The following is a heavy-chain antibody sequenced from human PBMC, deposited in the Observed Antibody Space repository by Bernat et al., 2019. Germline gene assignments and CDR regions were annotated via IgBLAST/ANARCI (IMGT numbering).Heavy chain of an antibody. D-gene: IGHD3-22*01. V-gene: IGHV4-34*01. CDR2: VYSSGST. Sequence: QVQLQQWGAGLLKPSETLSLTCAVYGGSFSGYFLGWIREPPGKGLEWIGSVYSSGSTYYNPSLKGRVTISVDTSKNQFSLKLSSVTAADTAVYYCATPWRATYYYGSSGYYGWDAFDSWGQGTMVTVSS. J-gene: IGHJ3*02. CDR3: ATPWRATYYYGSSGYYGWDAFDS. CDR1: GGSFSGYF.